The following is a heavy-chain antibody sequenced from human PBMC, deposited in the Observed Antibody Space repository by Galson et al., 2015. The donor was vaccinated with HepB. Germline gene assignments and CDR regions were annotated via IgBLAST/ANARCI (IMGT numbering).Heavy chain of an antibody. J-gene: IGHJ4*02. D-gene: IGHD2-2*01. Sequence: SLRLSCAASGFTFGDYAMSWFRQAPGKGLERVGFLRRKAYGGTREYAASVKGRFIISRDDSRSIAYLQMNSLKTEDTAVYYCTREVDCSGTSCYPTWGQGTLVTVSS. CDR3: TREVDCSGTSCYPT. V-gene: IGHV3-49*03. CDR1: GFTFGDYA. CDR2: LRRKAYGGTR.